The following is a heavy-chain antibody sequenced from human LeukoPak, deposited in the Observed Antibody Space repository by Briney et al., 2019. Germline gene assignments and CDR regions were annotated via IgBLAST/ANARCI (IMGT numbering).Heavy chain of an antibody. D-gene: IGHD3-16*01. Sequence: PWASVKVSCKASGYTFTSYGISWVRQAPGQGLEWMGWISAYNGNTNYAQKLQGRVTMTTDTSTSTAYMELRSLRSDDTAVYYCARGSMITFGGVNPYWGQGTLVTVSS. V-gene: IGHV1-18*01. CDR1: GYTFTSYG. CDR3: ARGSMITFGGVNPY. J-gene: IGHJ4*02. CDR2: ISAYNGNT.